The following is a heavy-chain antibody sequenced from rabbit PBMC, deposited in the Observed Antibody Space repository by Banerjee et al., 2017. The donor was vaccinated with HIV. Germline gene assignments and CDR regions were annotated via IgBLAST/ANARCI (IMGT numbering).Heavy chain of an antibody. V-gene: IGHV1S45*01. CDR3: ARGDAGSSWGLDL. D-gene: IGHD4-2*01. CDR1: GFSFSDKYV. CDR2: INTNSGNT. Sequence: QEQLEESGGDLVKPGRSLTLTCTASGFSFSDKYVMCWVRQAPGKGLEWIGCINTNSGNTVYASWAKGRFTISKTSSTTVPLQMTSLTAADTATYFCARGDAGSSWGLDLWGPGTLVTVS. J-gene: IGHJ4*01.